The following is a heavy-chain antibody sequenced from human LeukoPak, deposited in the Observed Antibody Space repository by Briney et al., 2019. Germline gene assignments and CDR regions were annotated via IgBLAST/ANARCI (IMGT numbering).Heavy chain of an antibody. Sequence: ASVKVSCKASGYTFTGYYMHWVRQAPGQGLEWMGWINPNSGGTNYAQKFQGWVTMTRDTSISTAYMELSRLRSDDTAVYYCARGTQRPGVGDYVWGSYRPPYSYGMDVWGQGTTVTVSS. D-gene: IGHD3-16*02. CDR1: GYTFTGYY. J-gene: IGHJ6*02. CDR2: INPNSGGT. V-gene: IGHV1-2*04. CDR3: ARGTQRPGVGDYVWGSYRPPYSYGMDV.